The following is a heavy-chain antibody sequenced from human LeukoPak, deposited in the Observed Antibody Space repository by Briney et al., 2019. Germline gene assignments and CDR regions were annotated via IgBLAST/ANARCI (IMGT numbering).Heavy chain of an antibody. V-gene: IGHV1-69*06. CDR3: VIRAREPMDV. D-gene: IGHD3-16*02. CDR1: GGTFSTTP. CDR2: IIPRFGPP. Sequence: ASVKVSCKASGGTFSTTPITWVRQAPGQGLEWMGGIIPRFGPPNYAQKFQGRLTITADKSTSTAYMELNNLKSEDTAIYYCVIRAREPMDVWGKGTTVTVSS. J-gene: IGHJ6*03.